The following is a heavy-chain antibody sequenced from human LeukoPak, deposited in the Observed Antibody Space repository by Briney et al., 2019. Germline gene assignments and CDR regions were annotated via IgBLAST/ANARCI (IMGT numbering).Heavy chain of an antibody. Sequence: GASVKVSCKASGYTFTSYYMHWVRQAPGQGLEWMGTINPSGGSTSYAQEFQGRVTMTRDMSTSTVYMELSSLRSEDTAVYYCARVAVDTAYDYWGQGTLVTVSS. CDR3: ARVAVDTAYDY. CDR2: INPSGGST. J-gene: IGHJ4*02. D-gene: IGHD5-18*01. V-gene: IGHV1-46*01. CDR1: GYTFTSYY.